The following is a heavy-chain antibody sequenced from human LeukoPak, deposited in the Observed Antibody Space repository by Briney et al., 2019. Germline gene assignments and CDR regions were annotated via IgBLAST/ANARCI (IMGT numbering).Heavy chain of an antibody. D-gene: IGHD2-2*01. V-gene: IGHV3-11*01. CDR1: GFTFSDYY. J-gene: IGHJ4*02. Sequence: PGGSLRLSCAASGFTFSDYYMSWIRQAPGKGLEWVSYISSSGSTIYYADSVKGRFTISRDNAKNSLYLQMNSLRAEDTAVYYCAGEAGATPSEFDYWGQGTLVTVSS. CDR3: AGEAGATPSEFDY. CDR2: ISSSGSTI.